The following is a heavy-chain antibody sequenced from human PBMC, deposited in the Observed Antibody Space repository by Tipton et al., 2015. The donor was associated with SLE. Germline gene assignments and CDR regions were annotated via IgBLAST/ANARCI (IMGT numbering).Heavy chain of an antibody. CDR2: IRYDGSFK. J-gene: IGHJ4*02. Sequence: SLRLSCAASGFTFSDYGMHWVRQAPGKGLEWVAFIRYDGSFKSFADSVKGRFTISRDNSKNTLYLQMNSLRAEDMALYYCAKDMGASNWLIFDYWGQGTLVTVSS. CDR1: GFTFSDYG. CDR3: AKDMGASNWLIFDY. V-gene: IGHV3-30*02. D-gene: IGHD6-13*01.